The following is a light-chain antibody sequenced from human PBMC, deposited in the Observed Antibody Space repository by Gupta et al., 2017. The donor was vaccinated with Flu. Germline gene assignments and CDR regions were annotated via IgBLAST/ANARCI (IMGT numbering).Light chain of an antibody. CDR1: VGSDT. V-gene: IGLV1-44*01. CDR2: SST. J-gene: IGLJ1*01. CDR3: ASWDDRLDEGL. Sequence: QSVLTQPPSVSGTPGQRVTISCSGNVGSDTVDWYQHVPGKAPKLLIYSSTQRPSEVPDRFSGSTSGTSASLTISGLQPEDEGDYYCASWDDRLDEGLFGAGTRVTV.